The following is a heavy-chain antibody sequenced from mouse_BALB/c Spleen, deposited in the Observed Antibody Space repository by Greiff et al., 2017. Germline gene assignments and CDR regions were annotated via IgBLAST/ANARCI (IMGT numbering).Heavy chain of an antibody. J-gene: IGHJ1*01. CDR2: ISSGGST. D-gene: IGHD2-4*01. Sequence: EVKLMESGGGLVKPGGSLKLSCAASGFTFSSYAMSWVRQTPEKRLEWVASISSGGSTYYPDSVKGRFTISRDNARNILYLQMSSLRSEDTAMYYCARGMITTYFDVWGAGTTVTVSS. CDR1: GFTFSSYA. V-gene: IGHV5-6-5*01. CDR3: ARGMITTYFDV.